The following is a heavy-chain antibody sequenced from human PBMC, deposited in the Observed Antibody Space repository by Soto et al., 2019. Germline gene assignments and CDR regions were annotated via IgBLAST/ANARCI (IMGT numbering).Heavy chain of an antibody. Sequence: QVQLQESGPGLVKPSETLSLTCTVSGGSITNYLWSWIRQSPGKGLEWIGYIYYSGTTNYNPSLMSRVTISVDTSKNHFSLKLPSVTAADTAVYYCARVYGSGSLTNWFDPWGRGTLVTVSS. V-gene: IGHV4-59*01. CDR3: ARVYGSGSLTNWFDP. D-gene: IGHD3-10*01. CDR2: IYYSGTT. J-gene: IGHJ5*02. CDR1: GGSITNYL.